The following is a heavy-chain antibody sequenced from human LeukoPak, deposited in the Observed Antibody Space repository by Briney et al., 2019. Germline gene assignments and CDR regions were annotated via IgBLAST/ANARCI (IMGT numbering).Heavy chain of an antibody. CDR1: GFTFSDYS. V-gene: IGHV3-48*01. CDR2: ISSGGSKV. CDR3: ARYAWSLGPAPGTPLFDY. J-gene: IGHJ4*02. Sequence: GGSLRLSCAASGFTFSDYSMDWVRQSPGKGLEWVSYISSGGSKVYYSDSVKGRFTISRDNSKNTLYLQMNSLRAEDTAVYYCARYAWSLGPAPGTPLFDYWGQGTLVTVSS. D-gene: IGHD6-13*01.